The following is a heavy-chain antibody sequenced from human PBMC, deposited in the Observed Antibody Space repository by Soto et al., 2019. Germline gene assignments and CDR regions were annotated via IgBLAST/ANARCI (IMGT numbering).Heavy chain of an antibody. CDR1: GGTFSSYT. CDR2: IIPILGIA. D-gene: IGHD2-2*01. Sequence: SVKVSCKASGGTFSSYTISWVRQAPGQGLEWMGRIIPILGIANFAQKFQGRVTITADKSTSTAYMELSSLRAEDTAVYYCAKEKISTSCCNWFDPWGQGTLVTVSS. V-gene: IGHV1-69*04. J-gene: IGHJ5*02. CDR3: AKEKISTSCCNWFDP.